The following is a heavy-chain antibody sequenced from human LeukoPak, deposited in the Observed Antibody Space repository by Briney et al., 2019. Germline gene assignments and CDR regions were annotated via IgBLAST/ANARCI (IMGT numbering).Heavy chain of an antibody. CDR2: IYYSGST. J-gene: IGHJ5*02. V-gene: IGHV4-39*07. CDR1: GGSISSSSYY. D-gene: IGHD3-10*01. Sequence: PSETLSLTCTVSGGSISSSSYYWGWIRQPPGKGLEWIGSIYYSGSTYYNPSLKSRVTISVDTSKNQFSLKLSSVTAADTAVYYCARLPSDRPGEGNNWFDPWGQGTLVTVSS. CDR3: ARLPSDRPGEGNNWFDP.